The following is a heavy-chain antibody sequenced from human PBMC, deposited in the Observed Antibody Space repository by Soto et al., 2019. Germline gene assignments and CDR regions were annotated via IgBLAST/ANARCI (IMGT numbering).Heavy chain of an antibody. V-gene: IGHV1-18*01. CDR3: ARSTQNQWGYAFDF. Sequence: QVQLVQSGAEVKKPGASVKVSCKASGYSFSRYSIHWVRQAPGQGLEWMGWINNYNGNTNSAQKVQGRLIMTTDTSTSTAYMELRSLRSDDTAEYFCARSTQNQWGYAFDFWGQGTMVTVFS. CDR1: GYSFSRYS. D-gene: IGHD1-26*01. CDR2: INNYNGNT. J-gene: IGHJ3*01.